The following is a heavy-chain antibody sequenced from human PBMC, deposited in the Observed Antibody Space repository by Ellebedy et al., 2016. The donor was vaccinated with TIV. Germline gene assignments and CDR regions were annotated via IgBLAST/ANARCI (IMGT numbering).Heavy chain of an antibody. J-gene: IGHJ3*02. CDR2: IYPADSDT. Sequence: GESLKISXKASGYFFNSHWIGWVRQMPGKGLEWMGIIYPADSDTRYSPSFEGQVTISVDKSITTAYLQWSSLKASDTAMYYCARQHDYGDYSFGIWGQGTMVTVSS. CDR3: ARQHDYGDYSFGI. D-gene: IGHD4-17*01. CDR1: GYFFNSHW. V-gene: IGHV5-51*01.